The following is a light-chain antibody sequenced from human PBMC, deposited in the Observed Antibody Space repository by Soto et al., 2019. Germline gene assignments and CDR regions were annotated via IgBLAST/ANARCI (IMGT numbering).Light chain of an antibody. J-gene: IGLJ1*01. CDR3: NSYTTLSNRV. CDR2: EVT. V-gene: IGLV2-14*01. CDR1: SSDIGAYNY. Sequence: QSVLTQPASVSGSPGQSITISCTGTSSDIGAYNYVSWYQQHPGKAPKLLIYEVTNRPSGVSDRFSGSKSGNTASLTISGLQAEDEANYYCNSYTTLSNRVFGTGTQ.